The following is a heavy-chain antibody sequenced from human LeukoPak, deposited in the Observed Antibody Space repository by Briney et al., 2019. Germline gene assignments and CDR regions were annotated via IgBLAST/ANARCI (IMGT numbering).Heavy chain of an antibody. Sequence: SGGSLRLSCAASGFTFSDYYMSWVRQAPGKGLEWVAVIWYDGSNKYYADSVKGRFTISRDNSKNTLYLQMNSLRAEDTAVYYCAREGEYGNYFDYWGQGTLVTVSS. CDR2: IWYDGSNK. D-gene: IGHD1-26*01. J-gene: IGHJ4*02. CDR1: GFTFSDYY. V-gene: IGHV3-33*08. CDR3: AREGEYGNYFDY.